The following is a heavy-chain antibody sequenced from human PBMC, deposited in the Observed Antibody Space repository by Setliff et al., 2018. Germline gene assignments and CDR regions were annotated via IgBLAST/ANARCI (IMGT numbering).Heavy chain of an antibody. CDR2: IHHSGKA. D-gene: IGHD3-22*01. V-gene: IGHV4-38-2*01. J-gene: IGHJ5*02. CDR3: ARAHTWSLPNDNSGYPGWFDP. Sequence: PSETLSLTCAVSGFSISSGYYWGWIRQPPGKGLEWIVNIHHSGKAYYNPSLKSRVTMSVDTSKNHVSLKLSSVTVADTAVYYCARAHTWSLPNDNSGYPGWFDPWGQGTLVTVSS. CDR1: GFSISSGYY.